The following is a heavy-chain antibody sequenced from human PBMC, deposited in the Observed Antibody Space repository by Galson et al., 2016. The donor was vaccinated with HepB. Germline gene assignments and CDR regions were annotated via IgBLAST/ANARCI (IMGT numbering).Heavy chain of an antibody. V-gene: IGHV3-64D*06. J-gene: IGHJ4*02. CDR3: VKDRGAVIRDFDQ. Sequence: SLRLSCAASGFTFSTYAFHWVRQAPGKGLEYVSAIDNNGRTTSYADSVRGRFTISRDNSKNTLYLQMSSLRDGDMAVYYCVKDRGAVIRDFDQWGQGTLVTVSS. D-gene: IGHD3-10*01. CDR2: IDNNGRTT. CDR1: GFTFSTYA.